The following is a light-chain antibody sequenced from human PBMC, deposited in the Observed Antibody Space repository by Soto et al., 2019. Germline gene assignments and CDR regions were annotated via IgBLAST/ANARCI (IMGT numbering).Light chain of an antibody. J-gene: IGKJ1*01. CDR1: QSISSS. Sequence: DIQMTQSPSSLSASVGDRVTITCRASQSISSSLNWYQQKPGKAPKLLIYAASSLQSGVQSRFSGSVSGTDFTLTISSLQPEDFATYYCQQSYSNPRTFGQGTKVEIK. V-gene: IGKV1-39*01. CDR3: QQSYSNPRT. CDR2: AAS.